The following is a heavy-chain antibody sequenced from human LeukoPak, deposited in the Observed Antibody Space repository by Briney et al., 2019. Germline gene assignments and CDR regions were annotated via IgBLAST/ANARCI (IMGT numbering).Heavy chain of an antibody. J-gene: IGHJ4*02. CDR1: GFTFSSYA. Sequence: GGSLRLSCAASGFTFSSYAMHWVRQAPGKGLEWVAVISYDGSNKYYADSVKGRFTISRDNSKNTLYLQMNSLRAEDTAVYYCAKSYCSGGTCYSLFDYWGQGTLVTVSS. CDR3: AKSYCSGGTCYSLFDY. V-gene: IGHV3-30-3*02. CDR2: ISYDGSNK. D-gene: IGHD2-15*01.